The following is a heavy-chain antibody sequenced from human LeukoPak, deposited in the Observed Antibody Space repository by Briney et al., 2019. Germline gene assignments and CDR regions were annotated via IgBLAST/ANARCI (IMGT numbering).Heavy chain of an antibody. V-gene: IGHV5-51*01. J-gene: IGHJ4*02. Sequence: HGESLKISCKGSGYSFTSYWIGWVPQMPGEGLEGMGIIYPGDSDTRYNPSFQGQVTISADKSISTAYLQWSSLKASDTAMYYCARPTMVRGVISLVDYWGQGTLVTVSS. CDR1: GYSFTSYW. CDR2: IYPGDSDT. D-gene: IGHD3-10*01. CDR3: ARPTMVRGVISLVDY.